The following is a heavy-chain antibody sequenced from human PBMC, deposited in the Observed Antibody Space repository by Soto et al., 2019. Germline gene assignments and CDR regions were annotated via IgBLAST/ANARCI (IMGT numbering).Heavy chain of an antibody. J-gene: IGHJ3*02. CDR1: GFTFSNAW. CDR3: TTDHDLTYYDILTGPRFDAFDI. V-gene: IGHV3-15*01. CDR2: IKSKTDGGTT. D-gene: IGHD3-9*01. Sequence: GGSLRLSCAASGFTFSNAWMSWVRQAPGKGLEWVGRIKSKTDGGTTDYAAPVKGRFTISRDDSKNTLYLQMNSLKTEDTAVYYCTTDHDLTYYDILTGPRFDAFDIWGQGTMVTVSS.